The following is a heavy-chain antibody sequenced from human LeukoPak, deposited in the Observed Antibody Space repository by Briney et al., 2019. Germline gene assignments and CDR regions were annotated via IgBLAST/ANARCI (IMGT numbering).Heavy chain of an antibody. J-gene: IGHJ6*02. CDR2: ISASGGST. Sequence: PGGSLRLSCVASRFTSSSYVMSWVRQAPGKGLEWVSTISASGGSTDYADFVKGRFTISRDNSKSTLYVQMNSLRAEDTAEYYCTKHLGVHYFYGMDVWGQGTTVTVSS. CDR3: TKHLGVHYFYGMDV. D-gene: IGHD2-8*01. V-gene: IGHV3-23*01. CDR1: RFTSSSYV.